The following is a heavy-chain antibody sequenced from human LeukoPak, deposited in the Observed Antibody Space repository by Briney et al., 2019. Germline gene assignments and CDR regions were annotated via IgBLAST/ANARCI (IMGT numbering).Heavy chain of an antibody. CDR2: INPSGGTT. Sequence: ASVKVSCKASGYIFTTYYIHWVRQAPGQGLQWMGTINPSGGTTTYAQKFQGRVTMTRDTSTSTVYMELSSLRSEDTAVYYCARELHSGGTCLFDYWGQGTLVTVFS. D-gene: IGHD2-15*01. CDR1: GYIFTTYY. CDR3: ARELHSGGTCLFDY. J-gene: IGHJ4*02. V-gene: IGHV1-46*01.